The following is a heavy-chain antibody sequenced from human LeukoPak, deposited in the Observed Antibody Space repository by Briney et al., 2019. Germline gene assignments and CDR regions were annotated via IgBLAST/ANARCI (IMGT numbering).Heavy chain of an antibody. V-gene: IGHV3-9*01. J-gene: IGHJ4*02. Sequence: GGSLRLSCAASGFTFDDYAMHWVRQAPGKDVEWVSGISWNSGSIDYAHSVKGRFTISRDTAKNSLYLQMNSLRPEDTALYYCAKGTGRYWTFFDSWGQGTLVTVSS. D-gene: IGHD1-26*01. CDR2: ISWNSGSI. CDR3: AKGTGRYWTFFDS. CDR1: GFTFDDYA.